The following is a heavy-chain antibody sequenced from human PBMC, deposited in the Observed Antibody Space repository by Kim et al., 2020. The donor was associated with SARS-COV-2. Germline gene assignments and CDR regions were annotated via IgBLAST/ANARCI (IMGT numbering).Heavy chain of an antibody. CDR3: ARLSRGGGGAFGY. V-gene: IGHV4-34*01. CDR1: GGSFSDYF. D-gene: IGHD3-10*01. J-gene: IGHJ4*02. Sequence: SETLSLTCAVYGGSFSDYFCIWIRQPPGGGLEWVAEIHPYGATNYNPSLKSRVTISVDNSRDQFFPHLHSFAGAADAVFYYAARLSRGGGGAFGYWGQGT. CDR2: IHPYGAT.